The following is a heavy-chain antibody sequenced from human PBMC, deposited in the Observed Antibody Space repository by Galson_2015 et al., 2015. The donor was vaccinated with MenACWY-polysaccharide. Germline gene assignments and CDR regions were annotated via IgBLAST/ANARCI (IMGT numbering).Heavy chain of an antibody. CDR2: IIPGLDKP. Sequence: SVKVSCKASGGSFSTFSFNWVRQAPGQGLEWMGRIIPGLDKPNYAQRFQGRATITADTSTGTAYMELSSLRPEDTAVYYCASLLGEAPAQTRAFDIWGQGAVVTVSS. V-gene: IGHV1-69*02. CDR1: GGSFSTFS. CDR3: ASLLGEAPAQTRAFDI. J-gene: IGHJ3*02. D-gene: IGHD3-16*01.